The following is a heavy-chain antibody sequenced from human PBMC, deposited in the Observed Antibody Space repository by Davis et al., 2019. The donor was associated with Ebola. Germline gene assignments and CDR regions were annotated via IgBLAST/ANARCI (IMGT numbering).Heavy chain of an antibody. V-gene: IGHV3-15*01. CDR2: IKSKTDGGTT. CDR1: GFTFSNAW. Sequence: GESLKISCAASGFTFSNAWMSWVRQAPGKGLEWVGRIKSKTDGGTTDYAAPVKGRFTISRDDSKNTLYLQMNSLKTEDTAVYYCTTDHGDYWRVFDYWGQGTLVTVSS. J-gene: IGHJ4*02. CDR3: TTDHGDYWRVFDY. D-gene: IGHD4-17*01.